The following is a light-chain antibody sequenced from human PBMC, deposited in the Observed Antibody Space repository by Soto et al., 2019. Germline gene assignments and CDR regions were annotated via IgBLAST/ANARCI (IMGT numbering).Light chain of an antibody. CDR3: QSYDSSLSVYV. J-gene: IGLJ1*01. CDR2: GNS. CDR1: SSNIGAGYD. V-gene: IGLV1-40*01. Sequence: QSVLTQPPSVSGAPGQRVTISCTGSSSNIGAGYDVHWYQQLPGTAPKLLIYGNSNRPSGVPDRFSGSKSGTSASLAITGLQADDEAADYCQSYDSSLSVYVFGTGTKLTVL.